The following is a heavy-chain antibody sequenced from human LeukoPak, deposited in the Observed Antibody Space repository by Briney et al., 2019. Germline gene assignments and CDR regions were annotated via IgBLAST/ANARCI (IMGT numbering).Heavy chain of an antibody. V-gene: IGHV3/OR16-9*01. J-gene: IGHJ4*02. CDR2: ISGNGGDI. CDR3: VRHAGGAGGH. D-gene: IGHD6-19*01. CDR1: GFSFGGHY. Sequence: GGSLPLTCAASGFSFGGHYMSWVRQAPGKGPEWISYISGNGGDIAYADSVKGRFTISRDNAKNSLHLQMNSLRVEDTAVYHCVRHAGGAGGHWGQGTLIAVSS.